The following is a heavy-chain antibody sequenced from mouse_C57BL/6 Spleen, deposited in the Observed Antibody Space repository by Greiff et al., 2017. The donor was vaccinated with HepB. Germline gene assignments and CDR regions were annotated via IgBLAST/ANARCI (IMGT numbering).Heavy chain of an antibody. V-gene: IGHV2-5*01. Sequence: QVHVKQSGPGLVQPSQSLSITCTVSGFSLTSYGVHWVRQSPGKGLEWLGVIWRGGSTDYNAAFMSRLSITKDNSKSQVFFKMNSLQADDTAIYYCAKNFGGIVDHYYAMDYWGQGTSVTVSS. CDR2: IWRGGST. CDR1: GFSLTSYG. D-gene: IGHD2-5*01. CDR3: AKNFGGIVDHYYAMDY. J-gene: IGHJ4*01.